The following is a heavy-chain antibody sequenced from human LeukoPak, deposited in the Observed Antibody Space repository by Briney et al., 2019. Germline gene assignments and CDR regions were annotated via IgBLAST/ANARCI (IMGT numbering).Heavy chain of an antibody. CDR1: GYTFTGYY. D-gene: IGHD1-26*01. CDR2: INPNSGGT. Sequence: GASVKVSCKASGYTFTGYYMHWVRQAPGQGLEWMGWINPNSGGTNHAQKFQGRVTMTRDTSISTAYMELSRLRSDDTAVYYCARDRVGATPTNWFDPWGRGTLVTVSS. V-gene: IGHV1-2*02. J-gene: IGHJ5*02. CDR3: ARDRVGATPTNWFDP.